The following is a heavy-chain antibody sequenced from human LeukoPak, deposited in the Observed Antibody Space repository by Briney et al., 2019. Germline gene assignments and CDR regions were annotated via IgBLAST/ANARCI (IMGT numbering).Heavy chain of an antibody. J-gene: IGHJ6*02. Sequence: GGSLRLSCATSGFPFNYYGMHWVRQAPGKGLEWVAVAYGDGNSKYYADSVKGRFTISRDNSKNTLYLQMNSLRAEDTAVYYCAKGPLPPGYGVDVWGQGTTVTVSS. CDR1: GFPFNYYG. CDR3: AKGPLPPGYGVDV. V-gene: IGHV3-30*02. CDR2: AYGDGNSK.